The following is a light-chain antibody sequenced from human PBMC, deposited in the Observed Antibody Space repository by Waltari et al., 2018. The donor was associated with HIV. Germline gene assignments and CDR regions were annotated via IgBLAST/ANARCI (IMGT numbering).Light chain of an antibody. Sequence: QSALTQPASVSGSPGQSITISCTGTSSDVGCSNVVSWYQQHPGKAPKLMIYEDNKRPSGVSNRFSGSKSGNTASLTISGLQAEDEADYYCCSYTGSTTWVFGGGTKLTVL. CDR1: SSDVGCSNV. J-gene: IGLJ3*02. CDR3: CSYTGSTTWV. CDR2: EDN. V-gene: IGLV2-23*01.